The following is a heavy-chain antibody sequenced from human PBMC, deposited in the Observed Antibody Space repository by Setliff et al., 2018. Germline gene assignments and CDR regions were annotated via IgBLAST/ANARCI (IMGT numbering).Heavy chain of an antibody. CDR2: IYYTTNG. V-gene: IGHV4-34*01. CDR3: ARAPVGDRNGLFDS. D-gene: IGHD6-19*01. CDR1: GGSFSTYF. J-gene: IGHJ4*02. Sequence: SETLSLTCAVYGGSFSTYFWSWIRQPPGKGLEWIGSIYYTTNGHYNPSLKSRVTMSVDTSKNHFSLELTSVTAADTAVYYCARAPVGDRNGLFDSWGQGTLVTVSS.